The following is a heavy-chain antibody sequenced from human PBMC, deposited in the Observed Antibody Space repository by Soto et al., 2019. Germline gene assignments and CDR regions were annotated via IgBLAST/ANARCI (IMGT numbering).Heavy chain of an antibody. CDR1: GFSLNTREVG. V-gene: IGHV2-5*02. CDR2: IFWDDDK. Sequence: QITLRESGPTLVKPTQTLTLTCTFSGFSLNTREVGVGWIRQPPGKALEWLALIFWDDDKRYSPSLKTRLTISKDTSKSRVVLTMTNMDPVDTATYYCAHVRSCPRIEDCLAYHFDFWGQGTLVTVSS. D-gene: IGHD2-21*02. CDR3: AHVRSCPRIEDCLAYHFDF. J-gene: IGHJ4*02.